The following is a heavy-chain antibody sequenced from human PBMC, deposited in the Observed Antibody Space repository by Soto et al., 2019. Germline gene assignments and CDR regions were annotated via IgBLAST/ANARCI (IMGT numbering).Heavy chain of an antibody. V-gene: IGHV1-8*01. Sequence: QVQLVQSGAEVKKPGASVKVSCKASGYTFTSHDINWMRQATGQGLEWMGWMNPNSGHTNYAQKFQGRVAMTRDTSISTAYMELTSLRSEDTAIYYCASDMSSTWGQGTLDPVSS. CDR3: ASDMSST. D-gene: IGHD3-9*01. J-gene: IGHJ5*02. CDR2: MNPNSGHT. CDR1: GYTFTSHD.